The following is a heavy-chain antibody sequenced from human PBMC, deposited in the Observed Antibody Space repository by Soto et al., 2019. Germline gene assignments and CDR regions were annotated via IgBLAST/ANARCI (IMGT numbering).Heavy chain of an antibody. CDR3: ARSVGTSGPYSFDY. D-gene: IGHD1-26*01. J-gene: IGHJ4*02. CDR2: IYYSGSP. Sequence: QVQLQESGPGLVKPSQTLSLTCTVSGGSVSSGGYYWTWVRQHPGKGLEWIGYIYYSGSPYYHPSVKRRVTISLDTSENQSSLRLSSVTAADTAVYYCARSVGTSGPYSFDYWGQGTLVTVSS. CDR1: GGSVSSGGYY. V-gene: IGHV4-31*02.